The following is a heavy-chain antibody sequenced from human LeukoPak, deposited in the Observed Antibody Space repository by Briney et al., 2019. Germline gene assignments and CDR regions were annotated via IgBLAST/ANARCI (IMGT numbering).Heavy chain of an antibody. CDR2: IYYSGTT. D-gene: IGHD3-10*01. V-gene: IGHV4-31*03. CDR1: GVSISSGYYY. CDR3: ARDQVLGSGSHNWFDP. J-gene: IGHJ5*02. Sequence: SESLSLTCTVSGVSISSGYYYWSWIRQHPGKGLEYLGYIYYSGTTYYNPSLKSRVTISLDTSQNHFSLKLSSVTAADTAVYYCARDQVLGSGSHNWFDPWGQGILVTVSS.